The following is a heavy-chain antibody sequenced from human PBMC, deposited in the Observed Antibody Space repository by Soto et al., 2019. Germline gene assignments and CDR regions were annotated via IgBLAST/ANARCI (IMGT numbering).Heavy chain of an antibody. CDR1: GYTFTSYD. D-gene: IGHD2-2*01. V-gene: IGHV1-8*01. Sequence: GASVKVSCKASGYTFTSYDINWVRQATGQGLEWMGWMNPNSGNTGYAQKFQGRVTMTRDTSTSTAYMELRSLRSDDTAVYYCARVGYCSSASCPAYYYGMDVWGQGTTVTVSS. J-gene: IGHJ6*02. CDR2: MNPNSGNT. CDR3: ARVGYCSSASCPAYYYGMDV.